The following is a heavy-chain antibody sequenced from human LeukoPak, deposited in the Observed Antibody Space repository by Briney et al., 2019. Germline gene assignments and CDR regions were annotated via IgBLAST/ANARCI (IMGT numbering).Heavy chain of an antibody. Sequence: GGSLRLSCAASGFTFSSYAMSWVRQAPGKGLEWVSATSGSGGSTYYADSVKGRFTISRDNSKNTLYLQMNSLRAEDTAVYYCAKGRFYGGNSGNADAFDIWGQGTMVTVSS. J-gene: IGHJ3*02. CDR2: TSGSGGST. V-gene: IGHV3-23*01. CDR3: AKGRFYGGNSGNADAFDI. CDR1: GFTFSSYA. D-gene: IGHD4-23*01.